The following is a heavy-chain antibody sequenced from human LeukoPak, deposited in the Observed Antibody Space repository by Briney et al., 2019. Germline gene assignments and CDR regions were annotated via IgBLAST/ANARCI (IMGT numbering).Heavy chain of an antibody. Sequence: ASVKVSCKASGGTFSSYAISWVRQAPGQGLEWMGGIIPIFGTANYAQKFQGRVTITTDESTSTAYMELSSLRSEDTAVYYCARGGYYDFWSGYANERFWFDPWGQGTLVTVSS. D-gene: IGHD3-3*01. J-gene: IGHJ5*02. V-gene: IGHV1-69*05. CDR2: IIPIFGTA. CDR1: GGTFSSYA. CDR3: ARGGYYDFWSGYANERFWFDP.